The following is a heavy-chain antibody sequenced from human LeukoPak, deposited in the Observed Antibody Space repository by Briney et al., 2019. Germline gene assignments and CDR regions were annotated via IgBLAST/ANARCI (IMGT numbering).Heavy chain of an antibody. D-gene: IGHD2-8*01. CDR1: GFTFSSYA. Sequence: GGSLRLSCAASGFTFSSYAMSWVRHAPGKGLEWVSGISGSGGTTYYADSVKGRFTISRGNSKNTLYLQMNSLRAEDTAVYYCAKDFLRLIDLWGQGILVTVSS. V-gene: IGHV3-23*01. CDR3: AKDFLRLIDL. CDR2: ISGSGGTT. J-gene: IGHJ5*02.